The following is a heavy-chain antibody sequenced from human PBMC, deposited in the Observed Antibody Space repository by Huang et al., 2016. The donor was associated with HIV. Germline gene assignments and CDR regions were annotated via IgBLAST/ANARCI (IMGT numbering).Heavy chain of an antibody. J-gene: IGHJ4*02. CDR2: MKPNTGNT. V-gene: IGHV1-8*02. D-gene: IGHD4-17*01. CDR3: ARSAYGDLDY. Sequence: QVHLVQSGAEVKKPGASVKVSCKASGYTFTNYDINWVRQAPGRGLEWMGWMKPNTGNTGFAQSFQGRVNMTRKTSITTAYMELTSLTSEDTAVYYCARSAYGDLDYWGLGTLVIVSS. CDR1: GYTFTNYD.